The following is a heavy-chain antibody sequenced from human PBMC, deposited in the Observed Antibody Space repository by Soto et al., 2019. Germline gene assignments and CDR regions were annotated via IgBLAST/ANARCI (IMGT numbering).Heavy chain of an antibody. V-gene: IGHV4-39*01. CDR2: LYYNVGT. CDR1: GSSISSSGYY. Sequence: SETLSLTYTVSGSSISSSGYYWGWIRQPPGRGLEWIGSLYYNVGTYYNPSLKSRVTISADTSANQFSLMVNSVTAADTAIYYCARLPSRHCVDYWCPGTLVTLFS. J-gene: IGHJ4*02. D-gene: IGHD2-21*01. CDR3: ARLPSRHCVDY.